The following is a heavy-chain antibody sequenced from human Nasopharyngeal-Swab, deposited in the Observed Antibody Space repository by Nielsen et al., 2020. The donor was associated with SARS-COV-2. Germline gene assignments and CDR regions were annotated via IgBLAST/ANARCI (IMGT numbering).Heavy chain of an antibody. CDR3: ARGLKSIAARQGLNWFDP. D-gene: IGHD6-6*01. CDR2: INHSGST. V-gene: IGHV4-34*01. J-gene: IGHJ5*02. CDR1: GGSFSGYY. Sequence: SETLSLTCAVYGGSFSGYYWSWIRQPPGKGLEWIGEINHSGSTNYNPSLKSRVTISVDTSKNQFSLKLSSVTAADTAVYYCARGLKSIAARQGLNWFDPWGQGTLVTVSS.